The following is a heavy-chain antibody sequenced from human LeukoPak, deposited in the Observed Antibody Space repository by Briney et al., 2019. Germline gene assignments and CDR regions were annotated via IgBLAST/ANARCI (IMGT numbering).Heavy chain of an antibody. V-gene: IGHV4-39*01. Sequence: PSETLSLTCTVSGSSLGSGSYYWGWIRQPPGKDLEWIGTIYFDGNSFYNPSLKSRVTISIDMSKNQFSLKPSSVTAADTAIYYCAAENGNFWIGYHYFEDWGQGTLVSVSS. CDR3: AAENGNFWIGYHYFED. J-gene: IGHJ4*02. CDR1: GSSLGSGSYY. D-gene: IGHD3-3*01. CDR2: IYFDGNS.